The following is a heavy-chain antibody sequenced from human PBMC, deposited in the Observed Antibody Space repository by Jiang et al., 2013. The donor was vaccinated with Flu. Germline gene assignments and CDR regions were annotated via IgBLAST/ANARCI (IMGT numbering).Heavy chain of an antibody. CDR3: ARDRGLSGGYRKVPFDP. V-gene: IGHV1-69*04. CDR2: IIPILGIA. D-gene: IGHD6-13*01. Sequence: VESGAEVKKPGSSVKVSCKASGGTFSSYAISWVRQAPGQGLEWMGRIIPILGIANYAQKFQGRVTITADKSTSTAYMELSSLRSEDTAVYYCARDRGLSGGYRKVPFDPWGQGTLVTVSS. J-gene: IGHJ5*02. CDR1: GGTFSSYA.